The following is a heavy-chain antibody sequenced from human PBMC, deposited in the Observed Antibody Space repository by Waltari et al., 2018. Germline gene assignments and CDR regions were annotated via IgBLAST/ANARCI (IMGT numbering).Heavy chain of an antibody. CDR1: GGSISSHY. CDR3: ARQRYGGAFDI. V-gene: IGHV4-59*11. J-gene: IGHJ3*02. Sequence: QVQLQESGPGLVKPSETLSLTCTVSGGSISSHYGSWIRQPPGNGLEWIGYIYYSGSTNYNPSLKSRVTISVDTSKNHFSLKLSSVTAADTAVYYCARQRYGGAFDIWGQGTMVTVSS. D-gene: IGHD3-16*01. CDR2: IYYSGST.